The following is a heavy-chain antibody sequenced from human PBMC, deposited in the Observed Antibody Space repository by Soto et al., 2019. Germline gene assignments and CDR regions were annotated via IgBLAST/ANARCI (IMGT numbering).Heavy chain of an antibody. D-gene: IGHD5-12*01. Sequence: ASVKVSCKASGYTFTSYDINWVRQATGQGLEWMGWMNPNSGNTGYAQKFQGRVTMTRNTSISTAYMELSSLRSEDTAMYYCARGLGGYSGYDYGVYFDYWGQGTLVTVSS. CDR1: GYTFTSYD. CDR3: ARGLGGYSGYDYGVYFDY. J-gene: IGHJ4*02. CDR2: MNPNSGNT. V-gene: IGHV1-8*01.